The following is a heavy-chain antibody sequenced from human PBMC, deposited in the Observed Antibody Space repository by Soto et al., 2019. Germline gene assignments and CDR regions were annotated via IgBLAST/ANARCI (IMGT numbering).Heavy chain of an antibody. CDR1: GFTFSSYA. D-gene: IGHD3-10*01. J-gene: IGHJ4*02. CDR2: ISGSSGST. V-gene: IGHV3-23*01. CDR3: AKERRVYYGSGSSPLFDY. Sequence: EVQLLESGGGLVQPGGSLRLSCAASGFTFSSYAMSWVRQLPGKGLKWVSAISGSSGSTFYADSVKGRFTISRDNSKNTLYLQMNSLRPEDTAVYYCAKERRVYYGSGSSPLFDYWGQGTLVTVSS.